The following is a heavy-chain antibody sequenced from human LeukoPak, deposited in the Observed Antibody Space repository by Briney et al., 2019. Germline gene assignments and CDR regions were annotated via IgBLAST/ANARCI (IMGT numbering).Heavy chain of an antibody. V-gene: IGHV1-69*13. D-gene: IGHD2-2*01. CDR3: ARAEEGGYCSSTSCEIDWFDP. CDR2: IIPIFGTA. J-gene: IGHJ5*02. Sequence: ASVKVSCKASGGTFSSYAISWVRQAPGQGLEWMGGIIPIFGTANYAQKFQGRVTITADESTSTAYMELSSLRSEDTAVYYCARAEEGGYCSSTSCEIDWFDPWGQGTLVTVSS. CDR1: GGTFSSYA.